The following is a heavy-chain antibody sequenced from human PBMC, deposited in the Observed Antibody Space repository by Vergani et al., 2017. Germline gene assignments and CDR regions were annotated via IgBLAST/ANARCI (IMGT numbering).Heavy chain of an antibody. D-gene: IGHD3-22*01. CDR1: GFTSSSYA. Sequence: QVQLVESGGGVVQPGRSLRLSCAASGFTSSSYAMHWVRPAPGKGLEGVAVISYDGGNKNYADAVKGRLTISRDNSKKTLYMQMNSRRAEETAVYYCARDMIYESSGYYYYYGMDVWGEGSTVTVSS. J-gene: IGHJ6*04. CDR3: ARDMIYESSGYYYYYGMDV. V-gene: IGHV3-30-3*01. CDR2: ISYDGGNK.